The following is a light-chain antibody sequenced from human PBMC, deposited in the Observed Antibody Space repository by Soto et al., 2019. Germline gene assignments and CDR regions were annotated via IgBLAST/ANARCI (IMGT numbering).Light chain of an antibody. Sequence: QSALTQPASVSGSPGQSITLSCTGSNSDVGGSVYISWYQQHPGKAPKLMIYEVNNRPSGVSNRFSGSKSGNTASLTISGLQAEDEADYYCSSFTGTSSQYVFGSGTKVTVL. CDR3: SSFTGTSSQYV. CDR2: EVN. V-gene: IGLV2-14*01. J-gene: IGLJ1*01. CDR1: NSDVGGSVY.